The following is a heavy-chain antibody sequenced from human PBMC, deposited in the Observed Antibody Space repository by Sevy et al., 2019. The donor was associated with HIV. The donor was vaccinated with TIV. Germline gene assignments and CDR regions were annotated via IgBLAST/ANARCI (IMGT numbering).Heavy chain of an antibody. CDR1: GGSISSYY. J-gene: IGHJ3*01. Sequence: SETLSLTCTVSGGSISSYYWSWIRQPPGKGLEWIGYFYYSGDTDYNSSLKNRVTISVDKSKNQLSLRLSSVTAEDTAVYYCTRERYDSNWYGLESGNDALDVWGQGTLVTVSS. D-gene: IGHD4-4*01. CDR2: FYYSGDT. V-gene: IGHV4-59*01. CDR3: TRERYDSNWYGLESGNDALDV.